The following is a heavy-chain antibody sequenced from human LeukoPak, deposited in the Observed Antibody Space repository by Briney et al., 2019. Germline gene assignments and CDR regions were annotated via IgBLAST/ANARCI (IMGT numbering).Heavy chain of an antibody. CDR2: ISGSGGST. J-gene: IGHJ4*02. CDR1: GFTFSSYA. CDR3: AKDYSSYDILTGLFDH. D-gene: IGHD3-9*01. Sequence: GGSLRLSCAASGFTFSSYAMSWVRQAPGKGLEWVSAISGSGGSTYYADSVKGRFTISRDNSKNTLYLQMNSLRAEDTAVYYCAKDYSSYDILTGLFDHWGQGTLVTVSS. V-gene: IGHV3-23*01.